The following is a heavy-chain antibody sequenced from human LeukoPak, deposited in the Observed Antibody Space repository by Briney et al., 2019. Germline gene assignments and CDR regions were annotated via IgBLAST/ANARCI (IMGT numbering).Heavy chain of an antibody. CDR3: ARALGVVVPAANGLWFDP. CDR2: IYHSGST. V-gene: IGHV4-38-2*02. Sequence: SETLSLTCTVSGYSISSGYYWGWTRQPPGKGLEWIGSIYHSGSTYYNPSLKSRVTISVDTSKNQFSLKLSSVTAADTAVYYCARALGVVVPAANGLWFDPWGQGTLVTVSS. D-gene: IGHD2-2*01. CDR1: GYSISSGYY. J-gene: IGHJ5*02.